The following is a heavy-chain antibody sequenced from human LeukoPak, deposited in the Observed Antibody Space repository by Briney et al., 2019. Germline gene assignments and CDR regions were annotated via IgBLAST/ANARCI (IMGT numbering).Heavy chain of an antibody. V-gene: IGHV3-48*04. CDR3: ARSYYDSSGYPHSDLDY. Sequence: PGGSLRLSCTASGFTFTSYSMNWVRQTPGKGLEWVSYINSRSSTIYYADSVKGRFTISRDNAKYSLYLQMTSLRAEDTAVYYCARSYYDSSGYPHSDLDYWGQGTLVTVSS. CDR1: GFTFTSYS. J-gene: IGHJ4*02. D-gene: IGHD3-22*01. CDR2: INSRSSTI.